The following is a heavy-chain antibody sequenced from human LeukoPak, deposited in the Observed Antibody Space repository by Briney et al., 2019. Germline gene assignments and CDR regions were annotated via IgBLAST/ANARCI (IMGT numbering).Heavy chain of an antibody. D-gene: IGHD4-17*01. Sequence: GGSLRLPCAASGFTFSTYWMHWVRQAPGKGLVWLSRISRDGRSTNYADSVKGRFTISRDNAKNTLYLQMNSLSAEDTAVYYCARDYGEGGYYFDYWGQGTPVTVSS. CDR3: ARDYGEGGYYFDY. V-gene: IGHV3-74*01. CDR1: GFTFSTYW. J-gene: IGHJ4*02. CDR2: ISRDGRST.